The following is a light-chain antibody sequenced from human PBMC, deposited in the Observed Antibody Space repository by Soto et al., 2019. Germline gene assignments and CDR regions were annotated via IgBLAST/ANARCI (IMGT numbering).Light chain of an antibody. CDR2: GAS. CDR1: QTVSSTY. V-gene: IGKV3-20*01. Sequence: VLTQSPGTLSLSPGERATLSCRASQTVSSTYLAWYQQRPGQAPRLLMYGASSRATGIPDRFSGSGSETDFTLTISRLEPDDFAVYYCQDCGSSRTFGQGTKVEIK. J-gene: IGKJ1*01. CDR3: QDCGSSRT.